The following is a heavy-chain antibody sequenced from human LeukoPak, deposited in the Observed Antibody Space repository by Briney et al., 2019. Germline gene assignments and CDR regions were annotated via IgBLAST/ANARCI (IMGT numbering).Heavy chain of an antibody. V-gene: IGHV3-53*01. J-gene: IGHJ6*03. D-gene: IGHD6-19*01. Sequence: GGSLRLSCAASGFTVSSNYMSWVRQAPGKGLEWVSVIYSGGSTYYADSVTGRFTISRDNSKNTLYLQMNSLRAEDTTVYYCARVYKWLVLTFYYYYMDVWGKGTTVTVSS. CDR2: IYSGGST. CDR3: ARVYKWLVLTFYYYYMDV. CDR1: GFTVSSNY.